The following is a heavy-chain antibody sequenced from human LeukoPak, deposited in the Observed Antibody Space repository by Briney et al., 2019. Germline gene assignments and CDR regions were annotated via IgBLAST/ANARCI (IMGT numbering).Heavy chain of an antibody. Sequence: PSATLSLTCTVSGASISSSSYCWRQTRQSPRKWLEWIRSIFDSGSTYYNPSLKSRVTISIDTSANQLSLDLGSVTAADTAVYYCATTPALAVARTLDPKEWGQGTLVTVSS. V-gene: IGHV4-39*01. CDR2: IFDSGST. J-gene: IGHJ4*02. CDR3: ATTPALAVARTLDPKE. D-gene: IGHD6-19*01. CDR1: GASISSSSYC.